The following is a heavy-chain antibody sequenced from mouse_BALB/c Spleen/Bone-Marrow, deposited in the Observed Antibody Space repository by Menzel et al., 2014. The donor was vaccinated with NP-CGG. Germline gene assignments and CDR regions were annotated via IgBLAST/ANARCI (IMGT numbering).Heavy chain of an antibody. CDR3: ARGWTTGVFDY. J-gene: IGHJ2*01. CDR2: INHDNDDA. Sequence: EVQLQQSGPELVKPWASVKTSCKASGYIFASYVMHWVKQKPGQGLEWIGYINHDNDDAKYNETFKGKATLTSDRSSTTAYMELSSLTSEDSAVYYCARGWTTGVFDYWGQGTTVTVSS. V-gene: IGHV1-14*01. CDR1: GYIFASYV.